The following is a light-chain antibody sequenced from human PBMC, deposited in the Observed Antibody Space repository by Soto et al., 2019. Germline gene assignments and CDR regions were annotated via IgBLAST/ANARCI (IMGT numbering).Light chain of an antibody. CDR2: GAS. CDR1: QSVSSNY. V-gene: IGKV3-20*01. J-gene: IGKJ4*01. CDR3: QQYGSSPNT. Sequence: EIVLTQSPGTLSLSPGERATLSCRASQSVSSNYLAWYQQKPGQAPRLLIFGASSRATGIPDRFRGSGSGTDFTLTISRLEPEDFAVYYCQQYGSSPNTFGGGTKVEIK.